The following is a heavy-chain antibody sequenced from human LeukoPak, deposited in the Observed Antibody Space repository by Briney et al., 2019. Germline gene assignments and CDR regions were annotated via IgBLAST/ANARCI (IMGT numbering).Heavy chain of an antibody. J-gene: IGHJ4*02. Sequence: SETLSLTCSVSGGSTSRYYWSWIRQAPGKGLEWIGYFHYSGNTNYNPSLSSRITMSVDTSKNQFSLRLNSVTAADTAVYYCARRAAALDYWGQGTLVTVS. CDR3: ARRAAALDY. CDR1: GGSTSRYY. V-gene: IGHV4-59*08. CDR2: FHYSGNT. D-gene: IGHD6-13*01.